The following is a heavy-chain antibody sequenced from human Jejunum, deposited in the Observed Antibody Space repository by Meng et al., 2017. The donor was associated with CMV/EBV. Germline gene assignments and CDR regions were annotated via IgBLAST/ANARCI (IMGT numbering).Heavy chain of an antibody. V-gene: IGHV1-2*02. CDR1: GYTFTGYY. CDR2: INPNSGGT. J-gene: IGHJ5*02. CDR3: TRVLVPAAPVAP. Sequence: CKASGYTFTGYYMYWMRQAPGQGLEWMGWINPNSGGTNYAQKFQGRVTMTRDTSISTAYMGLSGLRSDDTAVYYCTRVLVPAAPVAPWGQGTLVTVSS. D-gene: IGHD2-2*01.